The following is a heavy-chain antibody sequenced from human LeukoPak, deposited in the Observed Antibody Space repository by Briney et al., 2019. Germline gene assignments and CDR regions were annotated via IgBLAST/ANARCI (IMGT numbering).Heavy chain of an antibody. CDR2: FYSDGST. J-gene: IGHJ5*02. V-gene: IGHV4-38-2*02. D-gene: IGHD5-12*01. CDR1: GYSISSGYY. Sequence: SETLSLTCTVSGYSISSGYYWGWIRQPPGKGLEWIGTFYSDGSTSYNPSLKSRLTISVNTSRNQFSLKLTSVTSADTAVYYCARSLSGLDSGDRWGQGTLVTVSS. CDR3: ARSLSGLDSGDR.